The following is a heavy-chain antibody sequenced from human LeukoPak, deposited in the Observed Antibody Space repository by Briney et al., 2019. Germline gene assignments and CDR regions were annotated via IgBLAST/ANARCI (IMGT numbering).Heavy chain of an antibody. V-gene: IGHV1-69-2*01. CDR3: ATSVLLEPYYFDY. D-gene: IGHD1-20*01. CDR2: VDPEDGET. J-gene: IGHJ4*02. Sequence: ASVKISCKVSGYTFTDYYMHWVQQAPGKGLGWMGLVDPEDGETIYAEKFQGRVTITADTSTDTAYMELSSLRSEDTAVYYCATSVLLEPYYFDYWGQGTLVTVSS. CDR1: GYTFTDYY.